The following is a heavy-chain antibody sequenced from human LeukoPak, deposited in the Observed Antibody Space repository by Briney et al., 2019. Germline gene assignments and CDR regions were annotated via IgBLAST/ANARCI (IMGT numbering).Heavy chain of an antibody. CDR1: GFTFSSYE. CDR2: VSTSGSTI. J-gene: IGHJ4*02. D-gene: IGHD4-17*01. V-gene: IGHV3-48*03. Sequence: GGSLRLSCAASGFTFSSYEMNWVRQAPGKGLEWISYVSTSGSTIYYADSVKGRFTISRDNAKNSLYLQMNSLRAEDTAVYFCARDGDYAQDFDYWGQGTLVTVSS. CDR3: ARDGDYAQDFDY.